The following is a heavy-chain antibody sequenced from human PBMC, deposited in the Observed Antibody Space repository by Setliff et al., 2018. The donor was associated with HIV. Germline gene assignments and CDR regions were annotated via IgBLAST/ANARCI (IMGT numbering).Heavy chain of an antibody. CDR2: ISSDRSNK. V-gene: IGHV3-30*03. Sequence: LRLSCAASGFTFSTYGMHWVRQAPGKGLEWVALISSDRSNKYYADSVKGRFTISRDNSKNPLYLQMNSLRAEDTAVYYCATSDTIMAPGGLDYWGQGILVTVSS. CDR3: ATSDTIMAPGGLDY. D-gene: IGHD5-18*01. J-gene: IGHJ4*02. CDR1: GFTFSTYG.